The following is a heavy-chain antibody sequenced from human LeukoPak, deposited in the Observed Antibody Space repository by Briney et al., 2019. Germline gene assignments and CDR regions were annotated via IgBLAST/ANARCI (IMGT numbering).Heavy chain of an antibody. CDR2: ISSSGSTI. Sequence: GGSLRLSCAASGFTFSSYSMNWVRQAPGKGLEWVSYISSSGSTIYYAGSVKGRFTISRDNAKNSLYLQMNSLRAEDTAVYYCARDMPHYFDYWGQGTLVTVSS. V-gene: IGHV3-48*04. CDR3: ARDMPHYFDY. D-gene: IGHD2-2*01. CDR1: GFTFSSYS. J-gene: IGHJ4*02.